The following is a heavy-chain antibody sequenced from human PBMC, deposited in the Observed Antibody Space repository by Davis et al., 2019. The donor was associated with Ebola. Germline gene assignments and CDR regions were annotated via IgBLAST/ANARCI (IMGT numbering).Heavy chain of an antibody. D-gene: IGHD1-1*01. Sequence: MPSETLSLTCTVSGGSISSYYWSWIRQPPGKGLEWIGYIYYSGSTNYNPSLKSRVTISVDTSKNQFSLKLSSVTAADTAVYYCARGGTGTLFDYWGQGTLVTVSS. CDR1: GGSISSYY. CDR2: IYYSGST. V-gene: IGHV4-59*01. CDR3: ARGGTGTLFDY. J-gene: IGHJ4*02.